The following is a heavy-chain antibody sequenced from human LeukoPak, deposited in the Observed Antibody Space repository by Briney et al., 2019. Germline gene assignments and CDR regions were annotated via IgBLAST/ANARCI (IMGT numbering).Heavy chain of an antibody. Sequence: ASVKVSCKTSGYTFSNYGISWVRQAPGQGLEWMGWIAAYNGNRLYAQRFQGRITLTTDTSTSTSYMELRSLEYDDTAIYYCARDNDKVVDHWGQGTLVTVSS. V-gene: IGHV1-18*01. D-gene: IGHD1-1*01. CDR3: ARDNDKVVDH. CDR1: GYTFSNYG. CDR2: IAAYNGNR. J-gene: IGHJ4*01.